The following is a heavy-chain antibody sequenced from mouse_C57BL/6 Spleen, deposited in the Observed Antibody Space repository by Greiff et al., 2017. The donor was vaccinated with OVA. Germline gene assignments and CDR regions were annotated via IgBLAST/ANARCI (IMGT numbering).Heavy chain of an antibody. V-gene: IGHV1-59*01. CDR2: IDPSDSYT. J-gene: IGHJ4*01. CDR1: GYTFTSYW. D-gene: IGHD3-2*02. Sequence: QVQLQQPGAELVRPGTSVKLSCKASGYTFTSYWMHWVKQRPGQGLEWIGVIDPSDSYTNYNQKFKGKATLTVDTSSSTAYMQLSSLTSEDSAVYYWALRGSSGYYCAMDYGGQGTSVTVSS. CDR3: ALRGSSGYYCAMDY.